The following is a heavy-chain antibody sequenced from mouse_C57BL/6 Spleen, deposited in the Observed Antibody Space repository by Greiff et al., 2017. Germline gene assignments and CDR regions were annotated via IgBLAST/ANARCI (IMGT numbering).Heavy chain of an antibody. V-gene: IGHV1-74*01. CDR1: GYTFTSYW. J-gene: IGHJ4*01. Sequence: QVQLKQPGAELVKPGASVKVSCKASGYTFTSYWMHWVKQRPGQGLEWIGRIHPSDSDTNYNQKFKGKATLTVDKSSSTAYMQLSSLTSEDSAVYYCAIIYYGYDEGYAMDYWGQGTSVTVSS. CDR3: AIIYYGYDEGYAMDY. CDR2: IHPSDSDT. D-gene: IGHD2-2*01.